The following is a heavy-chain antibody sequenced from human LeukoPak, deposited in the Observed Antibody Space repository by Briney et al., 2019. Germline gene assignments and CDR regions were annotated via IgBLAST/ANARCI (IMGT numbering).Heavy chain of an antibody. V-gene: IGHV1-2*02. CDR1: GYTFTGYY. CDR3: ATYSYLIIIGFDP. Sequence: ASVKVSCKASGYTFTGYYMHWVRQAPGQGLEWMGWINPNSGGTNYAQKFQGRVTMTEDTSTDTAYMELSSLRSEDTAVYYCATYSYLIIIGFDPWGQGTLVTVSS. CDR2: INPNSGGT. J-gene: IGHJ5*02. D-gene: IGHD5-18*01.